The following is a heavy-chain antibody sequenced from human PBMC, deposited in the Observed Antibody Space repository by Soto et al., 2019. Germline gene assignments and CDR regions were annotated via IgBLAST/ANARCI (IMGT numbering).Heavy chain of an antibody. J-gene: IGHJ4*02. CDR3: ARVGPAHYYDSSGYYSPLDY. CDR1: GDTFSSYA. Sequence: QVQLVQSGAEVKKPGSSVKVSCKASGDTFSSYAINWVRQAPGQGLERMGGFIPMFGTANYAQKFKGRVTITAGESTSTVYMELSSLRSEDTAVYYCARVGPAHYYDSSGYYSPLDYWGQGTLVTVSS. V-gene: IGHV1-69*01. D-gene: IGHD3-22*01. CDR2: FIPMFGTA.